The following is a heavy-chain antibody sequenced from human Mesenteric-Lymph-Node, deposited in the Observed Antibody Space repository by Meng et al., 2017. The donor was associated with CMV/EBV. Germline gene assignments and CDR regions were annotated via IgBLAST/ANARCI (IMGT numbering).Heavy chain of an antibody. CDR1: GYTFTGYY. CDR2: INPNSGGT. J-gene: IGHJ6*02. CDR3: ATLRTWFGVLAIYYGMDV. D-gene: IGHD3-16*01. V-gene: IGHV1-2*02. Sequence: ASVKVSCKASGYTFTGYYMHWVRQAPGQGLEWMGWINPNSGGTNYAQKFQGRVTMTRDTSISTAYMELSRLRSDDTAVYYCATLRTWFGVLAIYYGMDVWGQGTTVTVSS.